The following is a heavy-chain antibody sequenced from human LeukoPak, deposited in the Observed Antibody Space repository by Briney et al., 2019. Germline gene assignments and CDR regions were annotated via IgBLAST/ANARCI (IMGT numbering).Heavy chain of an antibody. CDR1: GGSFSDYH. CDR3: GRGPHPHWPPMEN. V-gene: IGHV4-34*01. CDR2: INDSGSA. Sequence: NPSETLSLTCAVYGGSFSDYHWNWIRQSPPNGLYWIGEINDSGSALYNPSLMNRVTISVDMSKNYFSLNLTSVTAADTGVYYCGRGPHPHWPPMENWGQGSLVTVSS. J-gene: IGHJ4*02. D-gene: IGHD3-10*01.